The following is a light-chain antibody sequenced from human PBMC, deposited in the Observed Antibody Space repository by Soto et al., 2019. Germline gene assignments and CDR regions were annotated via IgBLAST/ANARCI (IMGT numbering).Light chain of an antibody. CDR2: AAS. Sequence: IQLTQSPSSLSASVGDRVTITCRASQGISSYLAWYQQKPGKAPKLLIYAASTLQSGVPSWFSGSGSGTDFTLTISSLQPEDFATYYCQQLNSYPTFGGGTKVEIK. J-gene: IGKJ4*01. CDR1: QGISSY. V-gene: IGKV1-9*01. CDR3: QQLNSYPT.